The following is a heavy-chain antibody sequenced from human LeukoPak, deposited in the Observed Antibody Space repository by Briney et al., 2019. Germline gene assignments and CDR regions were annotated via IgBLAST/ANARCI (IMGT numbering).Heavy chain of an antibody. CDR2: ISSSSSYI. CDR1: GFTFSSYS. V-gene: IGHV3-21*01. D-gene: IGHD6-13*01. J-gene: IGHJ6*04. Sequence: PGGSLRLSCAASGFTFSSYSMNWVRQAPGKWLEWVSSISSSSSYIYYADSVKGRFTISRDNAKNSLYLQMNSLRAEDTAVYYCARDRGSSAMDVWGKGTTVTVSS. CDR3: ARDRGSSAMDV.